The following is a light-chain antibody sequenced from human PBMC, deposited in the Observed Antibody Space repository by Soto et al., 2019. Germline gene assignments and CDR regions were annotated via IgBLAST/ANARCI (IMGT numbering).Light chain of an antibody. CDR3: FSKISGFVYG. J-gene: IGLJ1*01. CDR2: DVN. V-gene: IGLV2-14*01. CDR1: NTDLGVYGY. Sequence: ALAQPASVSGSFGQSITISCSGPNTDLGVYGYVSWYQHQPGKAPKLLIYDVNNRPSGISDRFSGSKSGDTASLTISGLQAEDEADYFCFSKISGFVYGFGTGTKVTVL.